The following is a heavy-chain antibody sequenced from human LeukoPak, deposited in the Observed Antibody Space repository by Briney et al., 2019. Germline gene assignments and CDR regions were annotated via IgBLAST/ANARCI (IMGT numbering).Heavy chain of an antibody. CDR2: ISSSATYI. CDR1: GFTFSSYT. CDR3: ARDQGSGYDSDWFDP. D-gene: IGHD5-12*01. J-gene: IGHJ5*02. Sequence: GGSLRLSCAGSGFTFSSYTMNWVRQAPGKGLEWVSSISSSATYIYYADSVRGRFTISRDDAKNSLFLHMNSLRAEDTAVYYCARDQGSGYDSDWFDPWGQGTLVTVSS. V-gene: IGHV3-21*04.